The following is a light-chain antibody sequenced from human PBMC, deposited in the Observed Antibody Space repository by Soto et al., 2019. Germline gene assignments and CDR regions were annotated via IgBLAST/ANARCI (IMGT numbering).Light chain of an antibody. CDR3: QQLNTYP. V-gene: IGKV1-39*01. CDR1: QSIGRY. Sequence: DIQMTQSPSSLSASVGDRVTITCRASQSIGRYLNWYQHKTGKAPKVVIYAASSVQSGVPARFSGSESGTDLTLTISSQQPEDIAPYYCQQLNTYPFGQGTRLE. J-gene: IGKJ5*01. CDR2: AAS.